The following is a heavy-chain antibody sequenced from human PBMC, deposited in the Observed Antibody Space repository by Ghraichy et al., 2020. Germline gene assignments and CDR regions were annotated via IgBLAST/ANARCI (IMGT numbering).Heavy chain of an antibody. J-gene: IGHJ6*02. CDR3: ASEKYKYDTSVDTPLYYYYGMDV. Sequence: ASVKVSCMVSGNTVTESSIHWVRQAPGKGLEWMGGFDPEHGEKIYAQKFQVRVTMTEDTSTDTAYMELISLRSEDTAVYYCASEKYKYDTSVDTPLYYYYGMDVWGQGTTVTVSS. D-gene: IGHD3-22*01. CDR2: FDPEHGEK. CDR1: GNTVTESS. V-gene: IGHV1-24*01.